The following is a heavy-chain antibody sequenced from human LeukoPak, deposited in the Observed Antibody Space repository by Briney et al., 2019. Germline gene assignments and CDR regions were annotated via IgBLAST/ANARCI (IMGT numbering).Heavy chain of an antibody. CDR1: GFSFNIYA. CDR2: ISKSGSST. V-gene: IGHV3-23*01. J-gene: IGHJ4*02. D-gene: IGHD6-13*01. CDR3: AKGWGQQLGFDY. Sequence: PGGSLRLSYAASGFSFNIYAMSWVRQAPGKGLEWVSSISKSGSSTYYADSVKGRFAISRDNSKNTLYLQMNGLRAEDTAVYYCAKGWGQQLGFDYWGQGTLVTVSS.